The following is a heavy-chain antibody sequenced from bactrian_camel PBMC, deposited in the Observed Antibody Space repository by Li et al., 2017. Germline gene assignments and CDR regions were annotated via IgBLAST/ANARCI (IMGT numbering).Heavy chain of an antibody. D-gene: IGHD5*01. CDR1: AYTYGANSC. V-gene: IGHV3S40*01. CDR2: IYTGGGYT. J-gene: IGHJ4*01. Sequence: VQLVESGGGSVQAGGSLTLSCAASAYTYGANSCMGWIRQAPGKTREGVAVIYTGGGYTYYTDSVKGRFTISHDNAKKTVYLQMNSLKPEDTAVYYCASVAHGVFEGEWPESVRRDDPGMDSWGSGTQVTV.